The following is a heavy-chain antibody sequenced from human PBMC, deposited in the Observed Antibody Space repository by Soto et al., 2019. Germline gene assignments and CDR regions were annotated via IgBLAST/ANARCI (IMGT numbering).Heavy chain of an antibody. CDR2: IIPIFGTA. J-gene: IGHJ5*02. CDR3: ARVKRRRRILYTDRNWFDP. Sequence: QVQLVQSGAEVKKPGSSVKVSYKASGGTFSSYAISWVRQAPGQGLEWMGGIIPIFGTANYAQKFQGRVTITADESTSTAYMELSSLRSEDTAVYYCARVKRRRRILYTDRNWFDPWGQGTLVTVSS. V-gene: IGHV1-69*01. CDR1: GGTFSSYA. D-gene: IGHD2-8*01.